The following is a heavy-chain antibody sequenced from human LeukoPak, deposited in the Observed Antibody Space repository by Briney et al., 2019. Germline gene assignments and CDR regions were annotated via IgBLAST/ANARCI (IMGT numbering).Heavy chain of an antibody. CDR1: GFTFSSYS. D-gene: IGHD6-13*01. CDR3: ARVAEAAAFDS. CDR2: ISSSSRYI. Sequence: GGSLRFSCAASGFTFSSYSMNWLRHAPGQGLEWVSSISSSSRYIYYADSVKGRITISRDNAKNSLDLQMNSLRAEDTAVYYCARVAEAAAFDSWGQGTLVTVSS. J-gene: IGHJ4*02. V-gene: IGHV3-21*01.